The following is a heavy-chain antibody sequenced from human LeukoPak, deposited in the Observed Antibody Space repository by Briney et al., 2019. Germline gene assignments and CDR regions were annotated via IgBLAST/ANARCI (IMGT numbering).Heavy chain of an antibody. Sequence: GSLRLPCAASGFTFSSYSMTWIRQPPGKGLEWIGEINHSGSTNYNPSLKSRVTISVDTSKNQFSLKLSSVTVADTAVYYCARERPYGDYFDYWGQGTLVTVSS. CDR3: ARERPYGDYFDY. CDR2: INHSGST. CDR1: GFTFSSYS. J-gene: IGHJ4*02. D-gene: IGHD4-17*01. V-gene: IGHV4-34*01.